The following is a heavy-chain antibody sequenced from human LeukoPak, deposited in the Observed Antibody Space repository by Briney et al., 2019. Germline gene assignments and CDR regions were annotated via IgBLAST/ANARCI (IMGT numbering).Heavy chain of an antibody. CDR2: IYTSGST. D-gene: IGHD2-2*01. CDR1: GGSISSYY. V-gene: IGHV4-4*07. Sequence: PSETLSLTXTVSGGSISSYYWSWIRQPAGKGVEWIGRIYTSGSTNYNPSLKSRVTMSVDTSKNQFSLKLSSVTAADTAVYYCARDPAVVPAANYFDYWGQGTLVTVSS. CDR3: ARDPAVVPAANYFDY. J-gene: IGHJ4*02.